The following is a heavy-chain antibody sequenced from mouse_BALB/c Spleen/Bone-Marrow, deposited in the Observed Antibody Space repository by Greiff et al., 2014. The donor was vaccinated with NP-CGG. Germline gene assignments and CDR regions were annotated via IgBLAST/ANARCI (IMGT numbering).Heavy chain of an antibody. CDR3: AREGYYGSPFAY. CDR2: INPSTGYT. J-gene: IGHJ3*01. Sequence: QVQLQQPGAELAKPGASVKMSCKASGYTFTSYWMHWVKQRPGQGLEWIGYINPSTGYTEYNQKFKDKATLTADKSSSTAYMQLSSLTSEDSAVYYCAREGYYGSPFAYWGQGTLVTVSA. D-gene: IGHD1-1*01. CDR1: GYTFTSYW. V-gene: IGHV1-7*01.